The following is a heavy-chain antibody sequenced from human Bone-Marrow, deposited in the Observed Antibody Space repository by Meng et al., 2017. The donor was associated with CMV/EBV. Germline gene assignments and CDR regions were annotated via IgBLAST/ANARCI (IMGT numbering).Heavy chain of an antibody. D-gene: IGHD2-2*01. CDR1: GFSVSSYW. V-gene: IGHV3-74*01. CDR2: LDDQRGT. J-gene: IGHJ3*01. Sequence: GESLKISCAASGFSVSSYWMHWVRQVPGKGPVWVARLDDQRGTKYADFVEGRLTISRDNTKHSLYLQMNSLRAEDTALYYCARSRQYQLPWDAFDLWGQGTMVTVSS. CDR3: ARSRQYQLPWDAFDL.